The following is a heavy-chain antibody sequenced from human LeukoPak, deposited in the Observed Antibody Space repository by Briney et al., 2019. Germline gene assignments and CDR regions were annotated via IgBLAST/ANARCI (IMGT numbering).Heavy chain of an antibody. J-gene: IGHJ4*02. D-gene: IGHD1-26*01. Sequence: GASVKVSCKASGGTFSGYAISWVRQAPGQGLEWMGGIIPIFGTANYAQKFQGRVTIIADESTSTAYMELSSLRSEDTAVYYCARGVVGATTGAYSFDYWGRGTLVTVSS. CDR2: IIPIFGTA. V-gene: IGHV1-69*13. CDR1: GGTFSGYA. CDR3: ARGVVGATTGAYSFDY.